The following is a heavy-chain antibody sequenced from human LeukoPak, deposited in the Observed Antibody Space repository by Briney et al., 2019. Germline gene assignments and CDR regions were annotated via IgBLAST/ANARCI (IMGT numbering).Heavy chain of an antibody. V-gene: IGHV4-59*01. CDR1: GFTFSNYA. D-gene: IGHD7-27*01. CDR3: TRGHWGLQS. CDR2: IHHSGNS. Sequence: GSLRLSCAASGFTFSNYAMSWVRQAPGKGLEWISYIHHSGNSDYNPSLRSRVTTSLDTSKNQFSLNLISVTAADTAVYYCTRGHWGLQSWSQGTLVTVSS. J-gene: IGHJ5*02.